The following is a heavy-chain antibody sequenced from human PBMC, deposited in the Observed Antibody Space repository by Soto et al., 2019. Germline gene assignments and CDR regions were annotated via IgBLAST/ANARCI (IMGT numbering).Heavy chain of an antibody. J-gene: IGHJ3*01. V-gene: IGHV4-31*03. CDR1: GGSINSDGYY. Sequence: NPSETLSLTCTVSGGSINSDGYYWSWIRQHPGKGLEWIGYIHYSGNTYYNPSLKSRITISIDTSKNQFSLQLSSVTVADTAVYFCARDSLDSSGNFMRHPDAFDVWGQGTGVTVSS. D-gene: IGHD3-22*01. CDR3: ARDSLDSSGNFMRHPDAFDV. CDR2: IHYSGNT.